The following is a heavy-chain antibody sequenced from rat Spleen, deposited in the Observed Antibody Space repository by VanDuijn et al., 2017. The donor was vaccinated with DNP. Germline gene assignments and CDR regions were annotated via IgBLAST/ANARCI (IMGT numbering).Heavy chain of an antibody. Sequence: EVQLQESGPGLVKPSQSLSLTCSVTGHSITSNYWGWIRKFPGNKMEWIGHISYSGRTTYNPSLKSRISITRDTSKNQFFLQLNSVTTEDTATYYCARWSNPFDYWGQGVMVTVSS. J-gene: IGHJ2*01. CDR1: GHSITSNY. D-gene: IGHD3-4*01. CDR2: ISYSGRT. V-gene: IGHV3-1*01. CDR3: ARWSNPFDY.